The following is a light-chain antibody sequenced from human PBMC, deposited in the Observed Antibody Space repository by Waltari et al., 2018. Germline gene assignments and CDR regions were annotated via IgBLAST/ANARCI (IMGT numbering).Light chain of an antibody. CDR3: QHRGHWPPDAT. V-gene: IGKV3-11*01. J-gene: IGKJ3*01. Sequence: EIVLTQSPATLSLSPGERVTLSCRASQSVRSSLAWYQQKPGHSPRLLIYDASNRATGIPARFSGSGSGTDFTLTISSLEPEDFAVYYCQHRGHWPPDATFGPGTKVDIK. CDR2: DAS. CDR1: QSVRSS.